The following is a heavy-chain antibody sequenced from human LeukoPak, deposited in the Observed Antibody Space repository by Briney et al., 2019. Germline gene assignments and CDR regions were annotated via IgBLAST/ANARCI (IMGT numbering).Heavy chain of an antibody. D-gene: IGHD2-15*01. CDR2: INPNSGGT. V-gene: IGHV1-2*02. CDR3: ARAFGSLDCSGGSCYSGPDAFDI. CDR1: GYTFTGYY. Sequence: EASVKVSCKASGYTFTGYYMHWVRQAPGQGLEWMGWINPNSGGTNYAQKFQGRVTMTRDTSISTAYMELSRLRSDDTAVYYCARAFGSLDCSGGSCYSGPDAFDIWGQGTMVTVSS. J-gene: IGHJ3*02.